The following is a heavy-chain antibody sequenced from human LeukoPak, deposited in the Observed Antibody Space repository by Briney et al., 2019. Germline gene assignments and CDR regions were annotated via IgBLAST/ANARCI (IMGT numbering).Heavy chain of an antibody. Sequence: SETLSLTCAVSGGSISSSNWWSWVRQPPGKGLEWIGEIYHSGSTNYNPSLKSRVTISLDESKNQFPLKLSSVTAADTAVYYCARTSTTDALRWFGELFSWGQGTLVTVSS. V-gene: IGHV4-4*02. CDR2: IYHSGST. D-gene: IGHD3-10*01. CDR1: GGSISSSNW. J-gene: IGHJ5*02. CDR3: ARTSTTDALRWFGELFS.